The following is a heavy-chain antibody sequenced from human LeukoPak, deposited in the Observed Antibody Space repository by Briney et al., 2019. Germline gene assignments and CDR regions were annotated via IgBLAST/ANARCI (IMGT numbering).Heavy chain of an antibody. J-gene: IGHJ4*02. D-gene: IGHD1-20*01. CDR2: IKTDGSST. Sequence: GGSVTLFCVLSGFTFSISWMHWARQAPGKGLVWLSDIKTDGSSTSHVASVTGRLTISRDNAKNALYLQMNSQRSEDTAIYYCVSGITASSGWGQGTLVTVSS. CDR3: VSGITASSG. CDR1: GFTFSISW. V-gene: IGHV3-74*01.